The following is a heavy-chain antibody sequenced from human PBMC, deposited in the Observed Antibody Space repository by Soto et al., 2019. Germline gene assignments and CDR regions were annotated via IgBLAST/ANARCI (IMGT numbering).Heavy chain of an antibody. CDR3: ARDRRPYDNGMDV. CDR2: IIPILGTT. V-gene: IGHV1-69*01. CDR1: GGTISSHA. J-gene: IGHJ6*02. Sequence: QVQLVQSGAEVKKPGSSVKLSCKASGGTISSHAISWVRQAPGQGLEWMGGIIPILGTTNYAQKFQGRVTITADESMSTVYMELSSLRFEDMAVHYCARDRRPYDNGMDVWGQGTTVTVS.